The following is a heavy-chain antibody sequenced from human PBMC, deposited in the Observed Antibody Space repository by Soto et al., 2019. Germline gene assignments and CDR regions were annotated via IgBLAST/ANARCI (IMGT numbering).Heavy chain of an antibody. J-gene: IGHJ4*02. CDR2: IYHSGST. CDR3: ARDHPHSYGVYYFDY. CDR1: GGSISSGGYS. Sequence: PSETLSLTCAVSGGSISSGGYSWSWIRQPPGKGLEWIGYIYHSGSTYYNPSLQSRVTISADTSKNQVSLKVNSVTAADTAVYYCARDHPHSYGVYYFDYWGQGTPVTVSS. V-gene: IGHV4-30-2*01. D-gene: IGHD5-18*01.